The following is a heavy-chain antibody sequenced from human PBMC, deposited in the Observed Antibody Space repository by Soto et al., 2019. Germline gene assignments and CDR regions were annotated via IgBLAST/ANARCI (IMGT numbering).Heavy chain of an antibody. V-gene: IGHV4-39*01. CDR2: IYYSGST. CDR3: ARRSGYSGYDYLNAFDI. Sequence: SETLSLTCTVSGGSISSSSYYWGWIRQPPGKGLEWIGSIYYSGSTYYNPSLKSRVTISVDTSKNQFSLKLSSVTAADTAVYYCARRSGYSGYDYLNAFDIWGQGTMVTVSS. D-gene: IGHD5-12*01. J-gene: IGHJ3*02. CDR1: GGSISSSSYY.